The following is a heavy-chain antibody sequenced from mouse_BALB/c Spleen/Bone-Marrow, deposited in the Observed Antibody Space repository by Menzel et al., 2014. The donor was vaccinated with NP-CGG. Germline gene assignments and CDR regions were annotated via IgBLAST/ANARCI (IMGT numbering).Heavy chain of an antibody. J-gene: IGHJ3*01. CDR3: ARHNYDETRFAY. CDR2: ISNGGGST. D-gene: IGHD2-4*01. Sequence: EVKLMESGGCLVQPGGSLKLSCATSGFTFSDYYMYWVRQTPEKRLEWVAYISNGGGSTYYPDTVKGRFTISRDNAKNTLYLQMSRLKSEDTAMYYCARHNYDETRFAYWGQGTLVTVS. CDR1: GFTFSDYY. V-gene: IGHV5-12*02.